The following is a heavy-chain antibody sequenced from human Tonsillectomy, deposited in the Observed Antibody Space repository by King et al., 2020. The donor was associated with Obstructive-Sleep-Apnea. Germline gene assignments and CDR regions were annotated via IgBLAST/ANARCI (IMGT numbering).Heavy chain of an antibody. CDR3: ARLSAPQNSAAGVWYFDL. CDR1: GYSFTSYW. V-gene: IGHV5-51*01. D-gene: IGHD1-7*01. J-gene: IGHJ2*01. CDR2: IYPGDSDT. Sequence: VQLVESGAEVKKPGESLKISCKGSGYSFTSYWIGWVRQMPGKGLEWMGIIYPGDSDTRYSPSFQGQFTISADKSISTAYLQWSSLKASDTAMYYCARLSAPQNSAAGVWYFDLWGRGTLVTVSS.